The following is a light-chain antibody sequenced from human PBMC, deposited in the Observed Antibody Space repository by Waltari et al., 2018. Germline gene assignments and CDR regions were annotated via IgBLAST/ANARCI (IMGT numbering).Light chain of an antibody. Sequence: DIVLTQSPDSLAVSLGERATINCKSSHSVLYSINYKNYLAWYQQKPGQPPKLLIYWAATREAGVPDRFSGSGSGTEFTLTISSLQPEDFATYYCQEIYSTARTVTFGGGTK. CDR2: WAA. CDR3: QEIYSTARTVT. CDR1: HSVLYSINYKNY. V-gene: IGKV4-1*01. J-gene: IGKJ4*02.